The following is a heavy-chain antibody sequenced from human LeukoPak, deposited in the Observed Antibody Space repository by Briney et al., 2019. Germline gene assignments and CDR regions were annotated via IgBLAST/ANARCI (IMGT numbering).Heavy chain of an antibody. J-gene: IGHJ4*02. CDR3: ARPGSGWYFDY. Sequence: QXGGSLRLSCAASGFTFSSYAMHWVRQAPGKGLEWVAVISYDGSNKYYADSVKGRFTISRDNSKNTLYLQMNSLRAEDTAVYYCARPGSGWYFDYWGQGTLVTVSS. V-gene: IGHV3-30-3*01. CDR1: GFTFSSYA. CDR2: ISYDGSNK. D-gene: IGHD6-19*01.